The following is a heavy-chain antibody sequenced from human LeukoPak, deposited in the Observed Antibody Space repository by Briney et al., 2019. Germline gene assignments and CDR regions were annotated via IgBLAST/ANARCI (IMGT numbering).Heavy chain of an antibody. CDR2: IYYSGST. J-gene: IGHJ4*02. D-gene: IGHD1/OR15-1a*01. Sequence: PSETLSLTCTVSGGSISSSSYYWGWIRQPPGKGLEWIGSIYYSGSTYYNPSLKSRVTISVDTSKNQFSLKLSSVTAADTAVYYCARSNNDYWGQGTLVTVSS. CDR1: GGSISSSSYY. CDR3: ARSNNDY. V-gene: IGHV4-39*07.